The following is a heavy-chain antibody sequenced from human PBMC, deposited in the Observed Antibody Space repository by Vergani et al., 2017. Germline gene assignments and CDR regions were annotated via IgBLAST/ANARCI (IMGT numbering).Heavy chain of an antibody. V-gene: IGHV5-51*01. J-gene: IGHJ3*02. D-gene: IGHD3-22*01. CDR3: AGGHYYDSGAFDI. Sequence: EVQLVQSGAEVKKPGESLKIPCKGSGYSFTSHRIGWVRQMPGKGLEWMGIIYPGDSDTRYSPSFQGQVTISPDKSLSTPYLQWFNLKASDTAMYYGAGGHYYDSGAFDIWGQGTMVTVSS. CDR2: IYPGDSDT. CDR1: GYSFTSHR.